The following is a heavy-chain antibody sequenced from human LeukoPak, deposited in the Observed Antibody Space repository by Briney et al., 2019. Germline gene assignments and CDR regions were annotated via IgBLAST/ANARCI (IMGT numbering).Heavy chain of an antibody. J-gene: IGHJ5*02. CDR3: ARLPYNWNTNNWFDP. Sequence: SETLSLTCTVSGGSISSSSYYWGWIRQPPGKGLAWIGSIYYSGSTYYNPSLKSRVTISVDTSKNQFSLKLRSVTAADTAVYYCARLPYNWNTNNWFDPWDQGTLVTVSS. D-gene: IGHD1/OR15-1a*01. CDR2: IYYSGST. CDR1: GGSISSSSYY. V-gene: IGHV4-39*01.